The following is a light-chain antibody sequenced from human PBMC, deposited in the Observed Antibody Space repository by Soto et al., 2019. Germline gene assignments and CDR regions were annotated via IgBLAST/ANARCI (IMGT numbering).Light chain of an antibody. J-gene: IGKJ3*01. Sequence: AIQMTQSPSSLSASVGDRVTITCRASQGIRNDLGWYQQKPGKAPKLLIYGASRLQSGVTSRFSGSGSGTDFTLTISSLQPEDFATYYCLQDYNYPFTFGPGTKVDIK. CDR2: GAS. CDR3: LQDYNYPFT. V-gene: IGKV1-6*01. CDR1: QGIRND.